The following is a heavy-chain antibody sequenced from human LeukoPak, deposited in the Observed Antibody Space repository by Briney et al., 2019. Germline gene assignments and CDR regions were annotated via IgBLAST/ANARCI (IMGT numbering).Heavy chain of an antibody. J-gene: IGHJ4*02. CDR1: GYTFTSYD. CDR3: ARELLGYCSGGRCYPSKY. Sequence: ASVKVSCKASGYTFTSYDINWVRQATGQGLEWMGWMNPNSGNTGYAQKFQGRVTMTRDTSISTAYMELSRLRSDDTAVYYCARELLGYCSGGRCYPSKYWGQGTLVTVSS. D-gene: IGHD2-15*01. V-gene: IGHV1-8*01. CDR2: MNPNSGNT.